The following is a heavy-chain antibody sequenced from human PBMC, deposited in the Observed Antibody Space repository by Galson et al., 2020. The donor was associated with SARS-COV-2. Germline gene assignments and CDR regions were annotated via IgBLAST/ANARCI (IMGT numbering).Heavy chain of an antibody. D-gene: IGHD2-15*01. Sequence: ASVKVSCKASGYTFTSYGISWVRQAPGQGLEWMGWISAYNGNTNYAQKLQGRVTMTTDTSTSTAYMELRSLRSDDTAVYYCARAGCSGGSCYRPYYYYYYMDVWGKGTTVTVSS. CDR2: ISAYNGNT. J-gene: IGHJ6*03. V-gene: IGHV1-18*01. CDR3: ARAGCSGGSCYRPYYYYYYMDV. CDR1: GYTFTSYG.